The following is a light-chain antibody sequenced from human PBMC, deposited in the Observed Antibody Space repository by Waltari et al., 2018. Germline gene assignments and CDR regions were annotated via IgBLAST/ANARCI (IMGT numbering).Light chain of an antibody. Sequence: EILMTQSPATLSVSPGEGPTLSCRASQSIRRNLAWYQQKPGQAPRLLIYGASTRAAGVPARFSGSGSGTEFTLTISSLQSEDFAVYYCQQYNNWRTFGQGTKLEIK. J-gene: IGKJ2*01. CDR3: QQYNNWRT. V-gene: IGKV3-15*01. CDR1: QSIRRN. CDR2: GAS.